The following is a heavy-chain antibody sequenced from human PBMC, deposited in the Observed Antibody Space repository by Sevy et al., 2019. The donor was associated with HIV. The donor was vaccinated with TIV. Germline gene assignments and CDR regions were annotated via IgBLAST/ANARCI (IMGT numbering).Heavy chain of an antibody. Sequence: GGSLRLSCAASGFTFSNAWMSWVRQAPGKGLEWVGRIKRKSGGGTSDYAAPVKGRFTISRDDSKNTLYLQMNSLKTEDTAIYYCTTDSKIRGLSALLDYWGQGTLVTVSS. D-gene: IGHD1-26*01. CDR1: GFTFSNAW. CDR2: IKRKSGGGTS. CDR3: TTDSKIRGLSALLDY. J-gene: IGHJ4*02. V-gene: IGHV3-15*01.